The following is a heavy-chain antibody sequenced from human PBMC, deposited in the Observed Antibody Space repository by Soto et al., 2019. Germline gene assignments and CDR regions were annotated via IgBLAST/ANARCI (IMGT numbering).Heavy chain of an antibody. CDR3: ARSRPTMVRGVIITTYYFDY. CDR1: GYTFTSYY. CDR2: INPSGGST. V-gene: IGHV1-46*01. D-gene: IGHD3-10*01. Sequence: ASVKVSCKASGYTFTSYYMHWVRQAPGQGLEWMGIINPSGGSTSYAQKFQGRVTMTRDTSTSTVYMELSSLRSEDTAVYYCARSRPTMVRGVIITTYYFDYWGQGTLVTAPQ. J-gene: IGHJ4*02.